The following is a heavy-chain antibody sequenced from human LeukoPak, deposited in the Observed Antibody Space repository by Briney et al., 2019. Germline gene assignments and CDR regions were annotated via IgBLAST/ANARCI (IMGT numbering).Heavy chain of an antibody. D-gene: IGHD6-13*01. CDR3: ARDGIVYSSSAFDY. CDR1: GFTFSSYS. Sequence: GGSLRLSCAASGFTFSSYSMNWVRQAPGKGLEWVSSISSSSSYIYYADSVKGRFTISRDNAKNSLYLQMNSLRAEDTAVYYCARDGIVYSSSAFDYWGQGTLVTVSS. J-gene: IGHJ4*02. V-gene: IGHV3-21*01. CDR2: ISSSSSYI.